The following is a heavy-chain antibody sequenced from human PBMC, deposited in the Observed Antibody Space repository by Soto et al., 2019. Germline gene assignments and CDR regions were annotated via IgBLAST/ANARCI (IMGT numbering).Heavy chain of an antibody. D-gene: IGHD3-22*01. CDR1: QFTLSSYR. V-gene: IGHV3-21*01. J-gene: IGHJ4*02. CDR2: ISSSSSYI. Sequence: PGGYLRLSYSAPQFTLSSYRINWARQAPGKGLEWVSSISSSSSYIYYADSVKGRFTISGDNAKNSLYLQMNSLRAEDTAVYYCASTLIRANSGYSIGYWGQGTLATCSS. CDR3: ASTLIRANSGYSIGY.